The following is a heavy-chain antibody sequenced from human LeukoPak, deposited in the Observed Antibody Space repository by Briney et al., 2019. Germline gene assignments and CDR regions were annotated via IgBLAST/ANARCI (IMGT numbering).Heavy chain of an antibody. CDR3: ARQPRGSRPAGLVDY. CDR1: GGSISSSSYY. D-gene: IGHD6-19*01. J-gene: IGHJ4*02. Sequence: PSETLSLTCTVSGGSISSSSYYWGWIRQPPGQGLEWIGSIYYSGSTYYNPSLKSRVTISVDTSKNQFSLKLSSVTAADTAVYYCARQPRGSRPAGLVDYWGQGTLVTVSS. CDR2: IYYSGST. V-gene: IGHV4-39*01.